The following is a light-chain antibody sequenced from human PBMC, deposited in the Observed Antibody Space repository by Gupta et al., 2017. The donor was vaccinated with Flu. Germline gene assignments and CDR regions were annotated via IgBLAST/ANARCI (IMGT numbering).Light chain of an antibody. J-gene: IGLJ1*01. Sequence: QSALTQPASVSGSPGQSITISCTGTSSDVGNYNLVSWYQQHPGKAPKLMISEVIKRPAGIANRFSGSKSGNTASLTISGLQGEDEADYYCCSDATGDSYVFGTGTKVTVL. CDR3: CSDATGDSYV. V-gene: IGLV2-23*02. CDR1: SSDVGNYNL. CDR2: EVI.